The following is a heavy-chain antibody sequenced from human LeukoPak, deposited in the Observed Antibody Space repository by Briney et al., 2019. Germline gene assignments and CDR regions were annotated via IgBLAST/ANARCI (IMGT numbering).Heavy chain of an antibody. J-gene: IGHJ3*02. Sequence: SGPTLVNPTQTLTLTCTFSGFSLSTRGVGVGWIRQPQGKALEWLALIYWNDDKRYSPSLESRLTITKDTSENQVVLTMTNMDPVDTGTYYCAHSSAFDIWGQGTMVTVSS. CDR3: AHSSAFDI. CDR1: GFSLSTRGVG. V-gene: IGHV2-5*01. CDR2: IYWNDDK.